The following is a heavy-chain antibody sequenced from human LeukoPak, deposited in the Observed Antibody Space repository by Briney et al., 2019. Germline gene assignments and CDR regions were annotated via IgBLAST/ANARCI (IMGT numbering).Heavy chain of an antibody. V-gene: IGHV1-18*01. Sequence: ASVKVSCKASGYTFTSYDINWARQAPGQGLEWMGWISIYSGNTNYAQKFQDRISMTTDTSTSTAYMELRSLKSDDTAVYYCARDPGGTWGFDYWGQGALVTVSS. CDR1: GYTFTSYD. J-gene: IGHJ4*02. D-gene: IGHD7-27*01. CDR3: ARDPGGTWGFDY. CDR2: ISIYSGNT.